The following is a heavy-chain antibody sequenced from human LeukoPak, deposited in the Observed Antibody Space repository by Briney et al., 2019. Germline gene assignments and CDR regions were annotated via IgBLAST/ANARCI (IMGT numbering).Heavy chain of an antibody. CDR2: ISGSGDDT. J-gene: IGHJ4*02. Sequence: TGGSLRLSCAASGFTFSSSAMNWVRQAPGKGLEWVSSISGSGDDTYYADSVKGRFTISRDNAKNSLYLQMNSLRAEDTAVYYCARTIGYSGYDQRDYWGQGTLVTVSS. D-gene: IGHD5-12*01. CDR3: ARTIGYSGYDQRDY. CDR1: GFTFSSSA. V-gene: IGHV3-21*01.